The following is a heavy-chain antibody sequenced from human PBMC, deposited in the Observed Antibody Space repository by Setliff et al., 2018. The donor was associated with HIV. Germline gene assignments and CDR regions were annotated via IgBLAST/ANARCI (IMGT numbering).Heavy chain of an antibody. CDR2: INPHSGDT. V-gene: IGHV1-2*02. Sequence: ASVKVSCKASGYTFTGYYMHWVRQAPGQGLEWMGWINPHSGDTNYAQKFQDRVTMTRDTSVNIAYMQLSRLRSDDTAVYYCARAPTLFGVEYYYYFGRDVWGQGTTVTVSS. CDR1: GYTFTGYY. J-gene: IGHJ6*02. D-gene: IGHD3-3*01. CDR3: ARAPTLFGVEYYYYFGRDV.